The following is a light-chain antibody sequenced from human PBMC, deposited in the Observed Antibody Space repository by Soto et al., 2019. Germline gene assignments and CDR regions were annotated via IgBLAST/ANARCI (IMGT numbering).Light chain of an antibody. V-gene: IGLV1-51*02. CDR3: GTWDSSLTAYV. J-gene: IGLJ1*01. Sequence: QSALTQPPSVSAAPGQKVTISCSGSSPNIENNYVSWYQQLPGTAPKLLIYEDNKRPSGIPDRFSGSKSGTSATLGITGLQTGDVSDYYCGTWDSSLTAYVFGSGTNVTVL. CDR1: SPNIENNY. CDR2: EDN.